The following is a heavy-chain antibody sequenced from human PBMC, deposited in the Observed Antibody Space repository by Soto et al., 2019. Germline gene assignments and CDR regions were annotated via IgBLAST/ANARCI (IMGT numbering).Heavy chain of an antibody. Sequence: EVQLLESGGGLVQPGGSLRLSCDGSGFTFPNYGMTWVRQAPGQGLEWGSSVSGDGFTAYYADSVKGRFTISRDNSKNTVYVQMNSLRAEDTAVYYCAKEASVPSFGEFWFFDLWGRGTPVTVSS. V-gene: IGHV3-23*01. J-gene: IGHJ2*01. D-gene: IGHD3-10*01. CDR2: VSGDGFTA. CDR1: GFTFPNYG. CDR3: AKEASVPSFGEFWFFDL.